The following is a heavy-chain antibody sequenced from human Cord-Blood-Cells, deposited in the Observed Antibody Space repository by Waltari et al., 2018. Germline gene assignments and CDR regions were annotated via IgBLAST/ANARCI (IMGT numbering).Heavy chain of an antibody. V-gene: IGHV4-34*01. Sequence: QVQLQQWGAGLLKPSETLSLTCAVYGGSFSGYYWTWLRQPPGKGLEWIGEINHSGSTNYNPSLKSRVTISVDTSKNQFSLKLSSVTAADTAVYYCARRGYYYGSGSAFDIWGQGTMVTVSS. CDR1: GGSFSGYY. CDR3: ARRGYYYGSGSAFDI. CDR2: INHSGST. D-gene: IGHD3-10*01. J-gene: IGHJ3*02.